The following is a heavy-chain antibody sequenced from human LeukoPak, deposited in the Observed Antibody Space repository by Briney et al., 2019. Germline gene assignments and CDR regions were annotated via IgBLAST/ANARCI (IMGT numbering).Heavy chain of an antibody. CDR2: IGGSGGST. J-gene: IGHJ4*02. CDR3: ARDRFGGSFDY. CDR1: GFTFSNYA. D-gene: IGHD1-26*01. V-gene: IGHV3-23*01. Sequence: GGSLRLSCAASGFTFSNYAMSWVRQAPGQGLERVSPIGGSGGSTYYADSVKGRFTISRDNSKNSLYLQMNSLRAEDTAVYYCARDRFGGSFDYWGQGTLVTVSS.